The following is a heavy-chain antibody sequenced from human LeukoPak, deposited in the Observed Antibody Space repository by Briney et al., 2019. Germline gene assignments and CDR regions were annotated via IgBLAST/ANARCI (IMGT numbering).Heavy chain of an antibody. Sequence: ASVKVSCKASGYTFTSYYMHWVRQAPGQGLEWMGIINPSGGSTSYAQKFQGRVTMTRDMSTSTAYMELRSLRSDDTAVYYCARDLPYSSSWESIDYWGQGTLVTVSS. CDR1: GYTFTSYY. V-gene: IGHV1-46*01. CDR3: ARDLPYSSSWESIDY. D-gene: IGHD6-13*01. J-gene: IGHJ4*02. CDR2: INPSGGST.